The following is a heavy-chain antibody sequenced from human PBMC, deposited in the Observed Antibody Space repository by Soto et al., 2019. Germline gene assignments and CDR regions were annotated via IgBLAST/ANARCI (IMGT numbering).Heavy chain of an antibody. CDR3: AAMSAHSRVSFDH. CDR2: VKSKTEGGTV. Sequence: VQLVESGGGLVKPGGSLRLSCAASGFTFNNAWMSWVRQAPGKGLEWVGRVKSKTEGGTVDYAAPVKGRFSISRDDSTNTMEVQLNSLRTADTAVYYCAAMSAHSRVSFDHWGQGTLVTVSS. D-gene: IGHD3-22*01. CDR1: GFTFNNAW. V-gene: IGHV3-15*01. J-gene: IGHJ4*02.